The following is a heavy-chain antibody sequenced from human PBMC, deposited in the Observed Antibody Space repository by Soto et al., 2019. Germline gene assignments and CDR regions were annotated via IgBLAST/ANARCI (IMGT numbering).Heavy chain of an antibody. CDR1: GGTFSSYA. V-gene: IGHV1-69*12. CDR2: IIPIFGTA. Sequence: QVQLVQSGAEVKKPGSSVKVSCKASGGTFSSYAISWVRQAPGQGLEWMGGIIPIFGTANYAQKFQGRVTITADESTSTAYMELSSLRSEDTAVYYCARVYYDILTGYYCWFDPWGQGTLVTVSS. J-gene: IGHJ5*02. D-gene: IGHD3-9*01. CDR3: ARVYYDILTGYYCWFDP.